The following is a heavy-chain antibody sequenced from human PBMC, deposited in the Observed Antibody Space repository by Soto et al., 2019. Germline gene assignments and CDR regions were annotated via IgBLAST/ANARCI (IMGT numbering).Heavy chain of an antibody. CDR1: GFTFSSYG. CDR3: ARGFPYYDSSGYCPAYGAFDI. J-gene: IGHJ3*02. D-gene: IGHD3-22*01. CDR2: IWYDGSNK. Sequence: QVQLVESGGGVVQPGRSLRLSCAASGFTFSSYGMHWVRQAPGKGLEWVAVIWYDGSNKYYADSVKGRFTISRDNSKNTLYLQMNSLRAEDTAVYYCARGFPYYDSSGYCPAYGAFDIWGEGTMVTVS. V-gene: IGHV3-33*01.